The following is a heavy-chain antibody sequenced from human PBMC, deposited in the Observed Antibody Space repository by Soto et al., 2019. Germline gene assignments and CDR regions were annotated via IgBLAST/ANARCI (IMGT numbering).Heavy chain of an antibody. CDR1: GGTFSSYA. Sequence: QVQLVQSGAEVKKPGSSVKVSCKASGGTFSSYAISWVRQAPGQGLEWMGGIIPIFGTANYAQKFQGRVTITADESTSTAYMELSSLRSEDTAVYYCARPYQDIVVVPAAIPPIYYYYGMVVWGQGTTVTVSS. CDR3: ARPYQDIVVVPAAIPPIYYYYGMVV. D-gene: IGHD2-2*02. V-gene: IGHV1-69*01. CDR2: IIPIFGTA. J-gene: IGHJ6*02.